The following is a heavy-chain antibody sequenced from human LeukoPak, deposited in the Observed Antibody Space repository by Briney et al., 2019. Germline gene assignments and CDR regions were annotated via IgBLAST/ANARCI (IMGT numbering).Heavy chain of an antibody. D-gene: IGHD7-27*01. Sequence: NPSETLSLTCTVSGGSISSSSYYWSWMRQPPGKGLEWIGYIYYSGSTNYNPSLKSRVTISVDTSKNQFSLKLSSVTVADTAVYYCARLETGDLLFSPWGQGTLVTVSS. V-gene: IGHV4-61*05. J-gene: IGHJ5*02. CDR2: IYYSGST. CDR1: GGSISSSSYY. CDR3: ARLETGDLLFSP.